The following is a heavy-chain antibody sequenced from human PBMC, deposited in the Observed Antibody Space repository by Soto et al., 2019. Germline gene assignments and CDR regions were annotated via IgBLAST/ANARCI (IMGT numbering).Heavy chain of an antibody. CDR2: IKSKTDGGTT. J-gene: IGHJ4*02. V-gene: IGHV3-15*01. D-gene: IGHD3-9*01. CDR1: GFTFSNAW. Sequence: EVQLVESGGGLVKPGGSLRLSCAASGFTFSNAWMSWVRQAPGKGLEWVGRIKSKTDGGTTDYAAPVKGRFTISRDDSKSTLYLQMNSLKTEDTAVYYCTTGVIDILTGYYHTDYWGQGTLVTVSS. CDR3: TTGVIDILTGYYHTDY.